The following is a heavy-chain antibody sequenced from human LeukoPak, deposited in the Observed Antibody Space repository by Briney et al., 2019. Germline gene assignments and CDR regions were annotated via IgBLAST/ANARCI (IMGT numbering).Heavy chain of an antibody. CDR3: AKAEYSSGWLILFFEY. CDR2: ISGSGGST. Sequence: GGSLRLSCEASGFTFSSYGMHWVRQAPGKGLEWVSVISGSGGSTYNADSVKGRFTISRDNSKNTLYLQMNSLRAEDTAVYYCAKAEYSSGWLILFFEYWGQGSLVTVSS. D-gene: IGHD6-19*01. J-gene: IGHJ4*02. V-gene: IGHV3-23*01. CDR1: GFTFSSYG.